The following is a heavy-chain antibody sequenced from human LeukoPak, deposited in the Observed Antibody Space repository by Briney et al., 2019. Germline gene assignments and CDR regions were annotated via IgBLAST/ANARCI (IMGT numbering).Heavy chain of an antibody. V-gene: IGHV3-74*01. CDR2: INSDGSST. D-gene: IGHD3-3*01. CDR1: RFTFSSYW. Sequence: GGSLRLSCAASRFTFSSYWMHWVRQAPGKGLVWVSRINSDGSSTSYADSVKGRFTISRDNAKNTLYLQMNSLRAEDTAVYYCARDFYDFWSGYPYYFDYWGQGTLVTVSS. CDR3: ARDFYDFWSGYPYYFDY. J-gene: IGHJ4*02.